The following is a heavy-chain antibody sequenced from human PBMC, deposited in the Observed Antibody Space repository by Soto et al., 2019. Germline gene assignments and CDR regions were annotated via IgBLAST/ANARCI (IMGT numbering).Heavy chain of an antibody. Sequence: ASVKVSCKASGGTFSSYAISWVRQAPGQGLEWMGGIIPIFGTANYAQKFQGRVTITADESTSTAYMELSSLRSEDTAVYYCASGWFSFYDSSGRPSYYYYGMNVWGQGTTGTVSS. CDR3: ASGWFSFYDSSGRPSYYYYGMNV. CDR2: IIPIFGTA. D-gene: IGHD3-22*01. CDR1: GGTFSSYA. J-gene: IGHJ6*02. V-gene: IGHV1-69*13.